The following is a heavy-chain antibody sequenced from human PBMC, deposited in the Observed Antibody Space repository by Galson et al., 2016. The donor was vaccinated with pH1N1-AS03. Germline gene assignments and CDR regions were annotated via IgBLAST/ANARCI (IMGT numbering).Heavy chain of an antibody. Sequence: SLRLSCAASGFTFSDYYMFWIRQAPGKGLEWVSYISSSSPYTNYADSVKGRFSIPRDNAKNSLYLQMNSLRAEDTAIYYCARGGTALDFECWGQGTLVTVSS. CDR2: ISSSSPYT. J-gene: IGHJ4*02. V-gene: IGHV3-11*06. D-gene: IGHD1-1*01. CDR3: ARGGTALDFEC. CDR1: GFTFSDYY.